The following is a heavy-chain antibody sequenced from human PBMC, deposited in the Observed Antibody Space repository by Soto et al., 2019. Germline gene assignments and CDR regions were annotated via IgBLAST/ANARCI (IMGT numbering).Heavy chain of an antibody. J-gene: IGHJ6*02. CDR3: ARVGGYGMDV. D-gene: IGHD3-10*01. CDR2: INHSGST. V-gene: IGHV4-34*01. Sequence: SETLSLTCAVYGGSFSGYYWSWIRQPPGKGLEWIGEINHSGSTNYNPSLKSRVTISVDASKNQFSLKLSSVTAADTAVYYCARVGGYGMDVWGQGTTVTVSS. CDR1: GGSFSGYY.